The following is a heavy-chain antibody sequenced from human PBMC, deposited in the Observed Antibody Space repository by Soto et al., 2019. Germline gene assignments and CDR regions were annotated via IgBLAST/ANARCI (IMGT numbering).Heavy chain of an antibody. CDR1: GYSFSSYW. J-gene: IGHJ3*02. D-gene: IGHD6-13*01. CDR2: IYPGDSDT. CDR3: ARRSVAAAGNDAFDI. Sequence: GESLKISCKGSGYSFSSYWIGWVRKIPGKGLEWMGIIYPGDSDTRYSPSFQGQVTISADKSISTAFLQWSSLKASDTAMYYCARRSVAAAGNDAFDIWGQGTMVTVSS. V-gene: IGHV5-51*01.